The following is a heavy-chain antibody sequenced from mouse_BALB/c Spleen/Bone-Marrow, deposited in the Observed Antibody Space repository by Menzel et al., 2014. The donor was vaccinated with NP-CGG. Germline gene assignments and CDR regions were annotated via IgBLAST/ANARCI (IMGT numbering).Heavy chain of an antibody. V-gene: IGHV5-17*02. J-gene: IGHJ2*01. D-gene: IGHD4-1*01. CDR1: GFTFSSFG. CDR2: ISSGSSTI. CDR3: TRGGNWDDFDY. Sequence: RVESGGGLVQPGGSRKLSCAASGFTFSSFGMHWVRQAPEKGLEWVAYISSGSSTIFYADTVKGRFTVSRDNPKNTLFLQMTSLRSEDTAMYYCTRGGNWDDFDYWGQGTTLTVSS.